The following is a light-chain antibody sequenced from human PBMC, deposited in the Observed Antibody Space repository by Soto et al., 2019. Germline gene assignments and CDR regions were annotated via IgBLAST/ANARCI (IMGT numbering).Light chain of an antibody. Sequence: QSVLTQPPSASGTPGQRVTIACSGSSSNIGSNTVSWYQQFPGTAPRLLIYTNNQRPPGVPDRFAGSKSGTSASLAISGLQSGDEADYYCAVWDDSLNGFFVFGTGTKVTV. J-gene: IGLJ1*01. CDR2: TNN. CDR1: SSNIGSNT. CDR3: AVWDDSLNGFFV. V-gene: IGLV1-44*01.